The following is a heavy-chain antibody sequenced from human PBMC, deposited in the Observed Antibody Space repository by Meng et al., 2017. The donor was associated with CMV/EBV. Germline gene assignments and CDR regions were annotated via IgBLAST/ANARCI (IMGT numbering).Heavy chain of an antibody. CDR3: ARDIGSGVDY. D-gene: IGHD3-10*01. Sequence: SETLSLTCTVSGGSISSYYWSWIRQPPGKGLEWIGYIYYSGSTNYNPSLKSRVTISVDTSKNQFSLKLSSATAADTAVYYCARDIGSGVDYWGQGTLVTVSS. V-gene: IGHV4-59*01. CDR2: IYYSGST. J-gene: IGHJ4*02. CDR1: GGSISSYY.